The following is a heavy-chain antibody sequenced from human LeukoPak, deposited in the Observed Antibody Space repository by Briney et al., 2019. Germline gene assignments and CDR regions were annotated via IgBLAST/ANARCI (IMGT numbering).Heavy chain of an antibody. V-gene: IGHV4-59*01. CDR3: ARGVSSWYYYYMDV. J-gene: IGHJ6*03. CDR2: IYYSGST. D-gene: IGHD6-13*01. Sequence: PSETLSLTCTVSGGSISSYYWSWIRQPPGKGLEWIGYIYYSGSTNYNPSLKSRVTISVDTSKNQFSLKLSSVTAADTAVYYCARGVSSWYYYYMDVWGKGTTVTISS. CDR1: GGSISSYY.